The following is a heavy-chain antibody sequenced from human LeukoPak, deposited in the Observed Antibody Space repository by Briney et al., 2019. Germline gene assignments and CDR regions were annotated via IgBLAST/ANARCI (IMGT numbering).Heavy chain of an antibody. V-gene: IGHV1-18*04. D-gene: IGHD3-22*01. J-gene: IGHJ4*02. CDR2: ISAYNGNT. Sequence: ASVKVSCKASGYTFTGYYMHWVRQAPGQGLEWMGWISAYNGNTNYAQKFKGRATMTTDTSTSTAYMELRSLTSDDTAVYYCARDSDSSGYYLVARWPQVWGQGTLVTVSS. CDR3: ARDSDSSGYYLVARWPQV. CDR1: GYTFTGYY.